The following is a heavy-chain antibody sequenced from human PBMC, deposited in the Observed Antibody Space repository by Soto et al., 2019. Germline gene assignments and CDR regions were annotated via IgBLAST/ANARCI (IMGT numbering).Heavy chain of an antibody. D-gene: IGHD3-10*01. J-gene: IGHJ3*02. CDR3: AKDRTMARGIRAFDI. Sequence: PGGSLRLPCVASGFAFGNYPMAWVRQTPGKGLQWISTITGSGGMTDYEDSVRGRFTVSIDHSKDTVHLQMTSLRADDTAVYYCAKDRTMARGIRAFDIWGQGTTVTVSS. CDR2: ITGSGGMT. CDR1: GFAFGNYP. V-gene: IGHV3-23*01.